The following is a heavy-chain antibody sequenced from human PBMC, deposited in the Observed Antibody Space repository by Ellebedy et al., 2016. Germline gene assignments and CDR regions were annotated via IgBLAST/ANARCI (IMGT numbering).Heavy chain of an antibody. CDR3: AKDSLAAAGRGYFDY. CDR2: ISWNSGSI. CDR1: GFTFDDYA. V-gene: IGHV3-9*01. J-gene: IGHJ4*02. D-gene: IGHD6-13*01. Sequence: SLKISXAASGFTFDDYAMHWVRQAPGKGLEWVSGISWNSGSIGYADSVKGRFTISRDNAKNSLYLQMNSLRAEDTALYYCAKDSLAAAGRGYFDYWGQGTLVTVSS.